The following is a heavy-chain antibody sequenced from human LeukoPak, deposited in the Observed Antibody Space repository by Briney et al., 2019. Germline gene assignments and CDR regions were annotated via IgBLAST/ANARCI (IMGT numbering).Heavy chain of an antibody. CDR3: ARDPRTYYYGSGSQGYFDL. V-gene: IGHV1-46*01. Sequence: ASVKVSCKASGYTFTSYYMHWVRQAPGQGLEWMGIINPSGGSTSYAQKFRGRVTMTRDTSTSTVYMELSSLRSEDTAVYYCARDPRTYYYGSGSQGYFDLWGRGTLVTVSS. J-gene: IGHJ2*01. CDR2: INPSGGST. D-gene: IGHD3-10*01. CDR1: GYTFTSYY.